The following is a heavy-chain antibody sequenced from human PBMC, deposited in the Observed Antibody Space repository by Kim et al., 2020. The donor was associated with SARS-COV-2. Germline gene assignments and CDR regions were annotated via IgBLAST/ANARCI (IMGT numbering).Heavy chain of an antibody. Sequence: GSLGLSCAASGFTFSSYAMSWVRQAPGKGLEWVSAISGSGGSTYYADSVKGRFTISRDNSKNTLYLQMNSLRAEDTAVYYCAKDLGLVVVTAMDYWGQGTLVTVSS. D-gene: IGHD2-21*02. CDR1: GFTFSSYA. J-gene: IGHJ4*02. CDR2: ISGSGGST. V-gene: IGHV3-23*01. CDR3: AKDLGLVVVTAMDY.